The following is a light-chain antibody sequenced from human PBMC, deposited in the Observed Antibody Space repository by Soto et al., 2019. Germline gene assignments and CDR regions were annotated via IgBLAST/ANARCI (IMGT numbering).Light chain of an antibody. CDR1: SSDVGGYNY. CDR3: CSYAGSFTYV. CDR2: DVS. J-gene: IGLJ1*01. V-gene: IGLV2-11*01. Sequence: QSVLTQPASVSGSPGQSITISCTGTSSDVGGYNYVSWYQQHPGKAPKLIIYDVSKRPSGVHDRFSGSKSGNTASLTISGLRADDEADYYCCSYAGSFTYVFGTGTKLTVL.